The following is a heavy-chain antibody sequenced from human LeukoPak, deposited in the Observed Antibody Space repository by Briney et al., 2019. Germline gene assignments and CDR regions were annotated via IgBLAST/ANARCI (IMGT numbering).Heavy chain of an antibody. CDR1: GYTFTGYY. CDR3: ATRTNSSGWTYYYYGMDV. Sequence: ASVKVSCKASGYTFTGYYMHWVRQAPGQGLEWMGWINPNSGGTNYAQKFQGRVTMTRDTSISTAYMELSRLRSDDTAVYYCATRTNSSGWTYYYYGMDVWGKGTTVTVSS. CDR2: INPNSGGT. V-gene: IGHV1-2*02. J-gene: IGHJ6*04. D-gene: IGHD6-19*01.